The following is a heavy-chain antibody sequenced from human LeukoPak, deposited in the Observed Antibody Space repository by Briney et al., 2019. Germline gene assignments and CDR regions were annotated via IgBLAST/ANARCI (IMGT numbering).Heavy chain of an antibody. Sequence: ASVKVSCKASGYTFTSYDINWVRQATGQGLEWMGWMNPNSGNTGYAQKFQGRVTMTRNTSISTAYMELSSLRSEDTAVYYCARDRRGDSSGYYYYYFDYWGQGTLVTVSS. CDR1: GYTFTSYD. CDR2: MNPNSGNT. J-gene: IGHJ4*02. CDR3: ARDRRGDSSGYYYYYFDY. V-gene: IGHV1-8*01. D-gene: IGHD3-22*01.